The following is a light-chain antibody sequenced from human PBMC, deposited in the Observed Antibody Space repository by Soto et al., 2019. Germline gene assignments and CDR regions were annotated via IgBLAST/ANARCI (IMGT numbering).Light chain of an antibody. CDR2: AAS. CDR3: QQSYSTFVT. CDR1: QSIDTF. Sequence: DIQMTQSPSSLSASVGDRVTIACRASQSIDTFLNWYQQKPGQAPKLLIHAASILHNGVTSRFSGGGSGTDFTLTINSLQPDEFATYYCQQSYSTFVTFGQGTKVEIK. V-gene: IGKV1-39*01. J-gene: IGKJ2*01.